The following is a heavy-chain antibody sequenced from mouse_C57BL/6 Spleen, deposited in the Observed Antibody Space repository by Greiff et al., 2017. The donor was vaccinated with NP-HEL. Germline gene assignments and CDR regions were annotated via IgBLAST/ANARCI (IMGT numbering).Heavy chain of an antibody. CDR1: GYTFTGYW. CDR3: ARPTSYGSSYGYAMDY. CDR2: ILPGSGST. Sequence: VKLMESGAELMKPGASVKLSCKATGYTFTGYWIEWVKQRPGHGLEWIGEILPGSGSTNYNEKFKGKATFTADTSSNTAYMQLSSLTTEDSAIYYCARPTSYGSSYGYAMDYWGQGTSVTVSS. J-gene: IGHJ4*01. D-gene: IGHD1-1*01. V-gene: IGHV1-9*01.